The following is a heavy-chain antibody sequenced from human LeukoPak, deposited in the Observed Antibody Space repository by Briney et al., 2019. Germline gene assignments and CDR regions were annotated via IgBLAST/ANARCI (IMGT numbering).Heavy chain of an antibody. V-gene: IGHV1-2*02. D-gene: IGHD3-22*01. J-gene: IGHJ1*01. CDR1: GYTFTDYY. CDR2: INPSSGGT. Sequence: ASVKVSCKASGYTFTDYYMHWVRQAPGQGLEWMGWINPSSGGTNYARKFQGRVTMTRDTSISTACMELRRLRSDDTAVYYCAREGGAGSMIVVVIADAEYFQHWGQGTLVTVSS. CDR3: AREGGAGSMIVVVIADAEYFQH.